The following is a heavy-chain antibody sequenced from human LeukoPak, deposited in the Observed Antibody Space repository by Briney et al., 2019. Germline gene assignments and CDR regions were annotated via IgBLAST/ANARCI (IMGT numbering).Heavy chain of an antibody. D-gene: IGHD5-18*01. Sequence: GGSLSLSCAASGFTFKNYAFSWVSQAPGKGLEWVSVISVSGGTTYYADSVKGRFTISRDNSKNTVFLQMNSLRAGDTAVYYCARQAYTTMAYIDYWGQGTLVTVSS. CDR3: ARQAYTTMAYIDY. J-gene: IGHJ4*02. CDR1: GFTFKNYA. V-gene: IGHV3-23*01. CDR2: ISVSGGTT.